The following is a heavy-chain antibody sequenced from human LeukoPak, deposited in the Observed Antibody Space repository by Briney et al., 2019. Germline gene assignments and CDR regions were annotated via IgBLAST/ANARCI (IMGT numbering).Heavy chain of an antibody. V-gene: IGHV1-2*02. D-gene: IGHD3-3*01. CDR3: AIITIFGVTLDY. CDR2: INPNSGGT. Sequence: ASVKVSCKASGGTFSSYAISWVRQAPGQGLEWMGWINPNSGGTNYAQKFQGRVTMTRDTSISTAYMELSRLRSDDTAVYYCAIITIFGVTLDYWGQGTLVTVSS. CDR1: GGTFSSYA. J-gene: IGHJ4*02.